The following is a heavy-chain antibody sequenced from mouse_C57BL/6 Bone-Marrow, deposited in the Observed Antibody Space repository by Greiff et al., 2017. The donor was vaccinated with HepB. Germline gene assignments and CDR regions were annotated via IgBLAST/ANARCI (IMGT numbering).Heavy chain of an antibody. CDR1: GYTFTSYW. CDR3: TRESLCFYYAMDY. D-gene: IGHD6-5*01. J-gene: IGHJ4*01. V-gene: IGHV1-5*01. Sequence: VQLQQSGTVLARPGASVKMSCKTSGYTFTSYWMHWVKQRPGQGLEWIGAIYPGNSDTSYNQKFKGKANLTAVTSASTAYMELSSLTNEDSAVYYCTRESLCFYYAMDYWGQGTSVTVSS. CDR2: IYPGNSDT.